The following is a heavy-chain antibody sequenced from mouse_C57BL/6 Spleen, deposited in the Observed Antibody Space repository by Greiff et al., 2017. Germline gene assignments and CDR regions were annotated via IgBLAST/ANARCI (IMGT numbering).Heavy chain of an antibody. CDR3: ARASYYGSSYGYFDY. CDR1: GYAFSSSW. J-gene: IGHJ2*01. CDR2: IYPGDGDT. V-gene: IGHV1-82*01. Sequence: QVQLQQSGPELVKPGASVKISCKASGYAFSSSWMNWVKQRPGKGLEWIGRIYPGDGDTNYNGKFKGKATLTADKSSSTAYMQLSSLTSEDSAVSFCARASYYGSSYGYFDYWGQGTTLTVSS. D-gene: IGHD1-1*01.